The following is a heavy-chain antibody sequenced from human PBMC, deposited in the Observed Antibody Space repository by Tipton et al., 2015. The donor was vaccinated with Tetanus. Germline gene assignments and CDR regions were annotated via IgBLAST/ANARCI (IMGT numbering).Heavy chain of an antibody. D-gene: IGHD5-24*01. Sequence: SLRLSCAASGFTFSNHWMTWVRQAPGKGLEWVANINQDGSKKYYVDSMKGRFTISRDNAKNSLFLQMNSLRAEDTAVYYCARGCRRDGYNFRSPSPGHTLNWGQGTLVTVSS. J-gene: IGHJ4*02. CDR2: INQDGSKK. CDR1: GFTFSNHW. CDR3: ARGCRRDGYNFRSPSPGHTLN. V-gene: IGHV3-7*01.